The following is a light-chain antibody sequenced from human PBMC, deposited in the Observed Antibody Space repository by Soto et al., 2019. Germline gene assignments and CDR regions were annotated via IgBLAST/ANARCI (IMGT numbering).Light chain of an antibody. CDR3: QQYDDLLS. V-gene: IGKV3-15*01. J-gene: IGKJ4*01. CDR1: QSVSSN. Sequence: EIVMTQSPDTLSVSPGERATLSCRASQSVSSNLAWYQQKPGQAPRLLISGASTRATGIPVRFSGSGSGTAFTFTINSLQPEDFADYYCQQYDDLLSFGGGT. CDR2: GAS.